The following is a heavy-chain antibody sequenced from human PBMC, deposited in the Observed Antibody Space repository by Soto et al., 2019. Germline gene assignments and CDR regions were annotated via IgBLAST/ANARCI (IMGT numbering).Heavy chain of an antibody. J-gene: IGHJ6*02. D-gene: IGHD3-3*01. CDR1: GGSISGGNY. CDR2: TYNSGTT. Sequence: QVQLQESGPGLVKPSQTLSLTCTVSGGSISGGNYWSWIRQHPGRGLEWIGYTYNSGTTYYSPSLKRLVTISLDTSKNQFSLWLNSVTAADTAVYYCARDQRVTFFGASGYYYYAMDVWGQGTTVTVSS. CDR3: ARDQRVTFFGASGYYYYAMDV. V-gene: IGHV4-31*01.